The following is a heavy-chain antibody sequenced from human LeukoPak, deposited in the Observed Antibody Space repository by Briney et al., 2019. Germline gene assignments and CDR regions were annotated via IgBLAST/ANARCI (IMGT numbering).Heavy chain of an antibody. D-gene: IGHD1-26*01. CDR3: TRSESGTYKGGFDF. CDR1: GFTFGDYA. J-gene: IGHJ4*02. CDR2: IRSKTYGGTG. V-gene: IGHV3-49*03. Sequence: GRSLRLSCTASGFTFGDYAMNWFRQAPGKGLEWVGFIRSKTYGGTGEYAAAVKCRFPISRDDSKSIAHLQMNSLKTEDTAVYYCTRSESGTYKGGFDFWGQGTLVTVSS.